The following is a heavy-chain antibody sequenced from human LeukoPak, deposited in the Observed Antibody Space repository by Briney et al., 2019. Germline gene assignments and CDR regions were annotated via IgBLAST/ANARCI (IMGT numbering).Heavy chain of an antibody. CDR1: GYTFTNYG. Sequence: APVKVSCKASGYTFTNYGISWVRQAPGQGLEWMGWISAYNGNTNYAQKLQGRVTMTTDTSTSTAYMELRSLRSDGTAVYYCARVTAMVTDFDYWGQGTLVTVSS. CDR2: ISAYNGNT. D-gene: IGHD5-18*01. V-gene: IGHV1-18*01. J-gene: IGHJ4*02. CDR3: ARVTAMVTDFDY.